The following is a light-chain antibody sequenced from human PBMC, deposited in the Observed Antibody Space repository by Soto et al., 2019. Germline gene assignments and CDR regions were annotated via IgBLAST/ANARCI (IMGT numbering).Light chain of an antibody. Sequence: ILLTLSTSSMSASVGYRVTIVCQASQDINKYLNWYQQKQGKAPKLLIFDATNLETGVPSRFSGSGYRTDFNLTISSLQTEDFATYYCHQSYSTPQTFGQGTKVDIK. CDR2: DAT. CDR1: QDINKY. CDR3: HQSYSTPQT. J-gene: IGKJ1*01. V-gene: IGKV1-39*01.